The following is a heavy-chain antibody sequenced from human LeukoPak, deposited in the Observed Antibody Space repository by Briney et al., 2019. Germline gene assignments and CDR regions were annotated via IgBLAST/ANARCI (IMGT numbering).Heavy chain of an antibody. Sequence: GASVKVSCKASGYTFTGYYMHWVRQAPGQGLEWMGWINPNSGGTNYAQKFQGRVTMTRDTSISTAYMELSRLRSDDTAVYYCARVTGGYSSSWYDPWDWGQGTLVTVSS. CDR1: GYTFTGYY. J-gene: IGHJ4*02. V-gene: IGHV1-2*02. CDR2: INPNSGGT. CDR3: ARVTGGYSSSWYDPWD. D-gene: IGHD6-13*01.